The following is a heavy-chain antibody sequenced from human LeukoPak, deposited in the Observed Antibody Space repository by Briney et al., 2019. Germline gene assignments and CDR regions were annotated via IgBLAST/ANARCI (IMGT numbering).Heavy chain of an antibody. D-gene: IGHD3-22*01. Sequence: ASVKVSCEASGYTFTSYGISWVRQAPGQGLEWMGWISAYNGNTNYAQKLQGRVTMTTDTSTSTAYMELRSLRSDDTAVYYCARSPSVVVIAEDAFDIWGQGTMVTVSS. CDR3: ARSPSVVVIAEDAFDI. V-gene: IGHV1-18*01. J-gene: IGHJ3*02. CDR2: ISAYNGNT. CDR1: GYTFTSYG.